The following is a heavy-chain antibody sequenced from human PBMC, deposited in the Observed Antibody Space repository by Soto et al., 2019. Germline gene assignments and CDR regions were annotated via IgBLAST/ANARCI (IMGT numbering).Heavy chain of an antibody. CDR2: ISAYNGNT. V-gene: IGHV1-18*04. CDR3: ARVGYDFWSGYSNWFDP. CDR1: GYTFTSYG. J-gene: IGHJ5*02. Sequence: ASVKVSCTASGYTFTSYGISWVRQAPGQGLEWMGWISAYNGNTNYAQKLQGRVTMTTDTSTSTAYMELRSLRSDDTAVYYCARVGYDFWSGYSNWFDPWGQGTLVTVSS. D-gene: IGHD3-3*01.